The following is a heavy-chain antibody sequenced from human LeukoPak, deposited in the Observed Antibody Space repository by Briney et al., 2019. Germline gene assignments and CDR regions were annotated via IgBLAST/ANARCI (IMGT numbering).Heavy chain of an antibody. D-gene: IGHD2/OR15-2a*01. V-gene: IGHV4-34*01. Sequence: SETLSLTCGVYGGSFSGYYWTWIRQSPGMGLEWIGKIIHTGRTNYSPSLTSRVSLSVDTSKNQFSLELSSVTAADTAVYYCARGILVTVYAAFDYWGQGTLVTVSS. CDR3: ARGILVTVYAAFDY. J-gene: IGHJ4*02. CDR2: IIHTGRT. CDR1: GGSFSGYY.